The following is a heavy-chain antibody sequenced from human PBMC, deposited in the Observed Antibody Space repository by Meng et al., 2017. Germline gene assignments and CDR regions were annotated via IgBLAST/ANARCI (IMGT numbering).Heavy chain of an antibody. V-gene: IGHV3-33*01. CDR2: IWYDGSNK. J-gene: IGHJ3*02. CDR1: GFTFSSYG. Sequence: GGSLRLSCAASGFTFSSYGMHWVRQAPGKGLEWVAVIWYDGSNKYYADSVKGRFTISRDNSKNTLYLQMNSLRAEDTAVYYCARDRGYYDSSGYPNAFDIWGQGTMVTVSS. CDR3: ARDRGYYDSSGYPNAFDI. D-gene: IGHD3-22*01.